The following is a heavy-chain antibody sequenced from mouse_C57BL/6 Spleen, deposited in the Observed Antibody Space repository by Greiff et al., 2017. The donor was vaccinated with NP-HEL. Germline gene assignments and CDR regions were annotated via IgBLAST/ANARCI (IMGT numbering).Heavy chain of an antibody. CDR3: VRDYDYDGGYWYFDV. V-gene: IGHV10-3*01. D-gene: IGHD2-4*01. CDR2: ILSKSSNYAS. CDR1: GFTFNTYA. J-gene: IGHJ1*03. Sequence: EVKVVESVRGLVQPKGSLKLSCAASGFTFNTYAMHWVRQAPGKGLEWVARILSKSSNYASYYADSVKDRFTISRDDSQSMLYLQMNNLKTEDTAMYYCVRDYDYDGGYWYFDVWGTGTTVTVSS.